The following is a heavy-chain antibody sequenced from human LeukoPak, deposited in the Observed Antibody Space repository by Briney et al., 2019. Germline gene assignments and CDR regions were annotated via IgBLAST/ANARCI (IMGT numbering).Heavy chain of an antibody. Sequence: SVNVSCKASGFTFTSSAMQWVRQARGQRLEWIGWIFVGSGNTNYAQKFQGRVTMTRDTSISTAYMELSRLRSDDTAVYYCARVPVAGTPYFDYWGQGTLVTVSS. CDR2: IFVGSGNT. V-gene: IGHV1-58*02. CDR1: GFTFTSSA. J-gene: IGHJ4*02. D-gene: IGHD6-19*01. CDR3: ARVPVAGTPYFDY.